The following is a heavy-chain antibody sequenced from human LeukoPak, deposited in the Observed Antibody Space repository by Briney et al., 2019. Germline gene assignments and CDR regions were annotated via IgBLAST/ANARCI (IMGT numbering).Heavy chain of an antibody. D-gene: IGHD3-10*01. CDR3: ARRLMGFGELPDAFDI. CDR2: INTNTGNP. CDR1: GYTFTSYA. Sequence: ASVKVSCKASGYTFTSYAMNWVRQAPGQGLEWMGWINTNTGNPAYGQGFTGRFVFSLDTSVSTAYLQISSLKAEDTAVYYCARRLMGFGELPDAFDIWGQGTMVTVSS. J-gene: IGHJ3*02. V-gene: IGHV7-4-1*02.